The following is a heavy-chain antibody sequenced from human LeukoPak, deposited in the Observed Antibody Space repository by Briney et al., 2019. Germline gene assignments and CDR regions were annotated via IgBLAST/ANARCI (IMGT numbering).Heavy chain of an antibody. D-gene: IGHD6-6*01. CDR1: GGSISSYY. V-gene: IGHV4-59*01. CDR3: ASPNPRIAARPYYYYYMDV. J-gene: IGHJ6*03. Sequence: SETLSLTCTVSGGSISSYYWSWIRQPPGKGLEWIGYIYYSGSTNYNPSLKSRVTISVDTSKNQFSLKLSSVTAADSAVYYCASPNPRIAARPYYYYYMDVWGKGTTVTVSS. CDR2: IYYSGST.